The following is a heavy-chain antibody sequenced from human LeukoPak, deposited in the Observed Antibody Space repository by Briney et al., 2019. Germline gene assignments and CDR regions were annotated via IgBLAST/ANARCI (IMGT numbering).Heavy chain of an antibody. V-gene: IGHV3-30*18. CDR1: GFTFSSYG. CDR3: AKGIGDVVVVAATEDAFDI. D-gene: IGHD2-15*01. Sequence: PGRSLRLSCAASGFTFSSYGMHWVRQAPGKGLEWVAVISYDGSNKYYADSVKGRFIISRDNSKNTLYLQMNSLRAEDTAVYYCAKGIGDVVVVAATEDAFDIWGQGTMVTVSS. J-gene: IGHJ3*02. CDR2: ISYDGSNK.